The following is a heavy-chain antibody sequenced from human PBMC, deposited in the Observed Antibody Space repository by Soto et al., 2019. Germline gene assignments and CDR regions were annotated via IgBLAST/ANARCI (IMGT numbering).Heavy chain of an antibody. Sequence: VASVKVSCKASGYTFTSYGISWVRQAPGQGLEWMGWISAYNGNTNYAQKLQGRVTMTTDTSTSTAYMELRSLRSDDTAVYYCARDPDPHDYGLIGMDVWGQGTTVTVSS. CDR3: ARDPDPHDYGLIGMDV. V-gene: IGHV1-18*01. J-gene: IGHJ6*02. CDR1: GYTFTSYG. CDR2: ISAYNGNT. D-gene: IGHD4-17*01.